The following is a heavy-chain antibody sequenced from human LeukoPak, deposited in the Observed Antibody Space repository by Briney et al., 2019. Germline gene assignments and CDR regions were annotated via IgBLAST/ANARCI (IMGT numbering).Heavy chain of an antibody. V-gene: IGHV3-7*03. Sequence: SGGSLRLSCAASGFTSGTSWMSWVRQAPGKGLEWVANINQDGSAQYYVDSVKGRFTISRDNAKNSLYLQTNSLRAEDTAVYYCARVSAAAVYYYYYYMDVWGKGTTVTVSS. J-gene: IGHJ6*03. D-gene: IGHD6-13*01. CDR3: ARVSAAAVYYYYYYMDV. CDR2: INQDGSAQ. CDR1: GFTSGTSW.